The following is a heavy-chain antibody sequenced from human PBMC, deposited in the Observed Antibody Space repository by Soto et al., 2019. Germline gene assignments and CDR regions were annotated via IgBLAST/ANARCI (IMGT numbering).Heavy chain of an antibody. V-gene: IGHV1-46*01. CDR3: ARDPDYYDSSGSLTRFDP. CDR2: INPSGGST. CDR1: GYTFTSYY. D-gene: IGHD3-22*01. J-gene: IGHJ5*02. Sequence: ASVKVSCKASGYTFTSYYMHWVRQAPGQGLEWMGIINPSGGSTSYAQKFQGGVTMTRDTSTSTVYMELSSLRSEDTAVYYCARDPDYYDSSGSLTRFDPWGQGTLVTVSS.